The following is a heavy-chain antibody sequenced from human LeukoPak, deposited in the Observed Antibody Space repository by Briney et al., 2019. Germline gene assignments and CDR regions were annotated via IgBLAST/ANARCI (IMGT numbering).Heavy chain of an antibody. CDR3: ARDQYRYSGNYYLDY. D-gene: IGHD1-26*01. J-gene: IGHJ4*02. CDR1: GFTFSSYG. V-gene: IGHV3-33*01. Sequence: PGGSLRLSCAASGFTFSSYGMHWVRQAPGKGLEWVAIIWYDGSNKYYADSVKGRFTISRDNSKNTLYLQMNSLRAEDAAVYYCARDQYRYSGNYYLDYWGQGTLVTVSS. CDR2: IWYDGSNK.